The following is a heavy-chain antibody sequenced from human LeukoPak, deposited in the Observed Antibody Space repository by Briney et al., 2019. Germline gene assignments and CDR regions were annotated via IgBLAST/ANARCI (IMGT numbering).Heavy chain of an antibody. V-gene: IGHV4-59*01. D-gene: IGHD2-2*01. Sequence: SETLSLTCTVSGGSISSYYWSWIRQPPGKGLEWIGYIYYSGSTNYNPSLKSRVTISVGTSKNQFSLKLSSVTAADTAVYYCARWGSTSCYDYWGQGTLVTVSS. CDR1: GGSISSYY. CDR2: IYYSGST. J-gene: IGHJ4*02. CDR3: ARWGSTSCYDY.